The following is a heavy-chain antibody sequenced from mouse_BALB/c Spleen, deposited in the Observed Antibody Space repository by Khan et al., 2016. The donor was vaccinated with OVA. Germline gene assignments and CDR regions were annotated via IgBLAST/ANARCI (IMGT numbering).Heavy chain of an antibody. V-gene: IGHV14-3*02. D-gene: IGHD2-13*01. CDR1: GFNIKDTY. Sequence: VQLQQSGADLVKPGASVRLSCTSSGFNIKDTYMHWVKQRPEQGLEWIGRIDPANGDTKYDPKFQGQATITAATSSNTAYLQLSSLTSVETAVYYGALIYYGGYIYFDYWGQGTTLTVSS. CDR2: IDPANGDT. CDR3: ALIYYGGYIYFDY. J-gene: IGHJ2*01.